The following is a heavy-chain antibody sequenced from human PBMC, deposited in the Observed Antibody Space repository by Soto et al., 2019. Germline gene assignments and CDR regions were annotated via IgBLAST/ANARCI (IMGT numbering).Heavy chain of an antibody. D-gene: IGHD3-22*01. CDR1: GYTFTSYG. CDR3: ARINYYDSSGYYVGYYFDY. J-gene: IGHJ4*02. CDR2: ISAYNGNT. V-gene: IGHV1-18*01. Sequence: ASVKVSCKASGYTFTSYGISWVRQAPGQGLEWMGWISAYNGNTNYAQKLQGRATMTTDTSTSTAYMELRSLRSDDTAVYYCARINYYDSSGYYVGYYFDYWGQGTLVTVSS.